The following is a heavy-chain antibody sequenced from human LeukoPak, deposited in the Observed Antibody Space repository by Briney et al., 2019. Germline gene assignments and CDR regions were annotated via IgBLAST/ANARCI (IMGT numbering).Heavy chain of an antibody. V-gene: IGHV3-23*01. J-gene: IGHJ5*02. D-gene: IGHD6-19*01. CDR3: AKTTTGYSSGRFPGWPLHH. CDR2: IFGSGGRT. CDR1: GFTFSGYA. Sequence: PGGSLRLSCAASGFTFSGYAMYWVRQAPGKGVEWVSGIFGSGGRTHYEDSVKGRFTISRDNSKNTVYLQMHSLRAEDTAVYYCAKTTTGYSSGRFPGWPLHHWRQGPLVPLPS.